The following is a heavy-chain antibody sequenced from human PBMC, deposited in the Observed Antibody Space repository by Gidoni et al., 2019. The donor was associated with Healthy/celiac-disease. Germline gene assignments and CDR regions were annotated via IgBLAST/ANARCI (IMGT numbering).Heavy chain of an antibody. J-gene: IGHJ4*02. CDR1: GYTFTSYD. D-gene: IGHD3-9*01. Sequence: QVQLVQSGAEVKKPGASVMVSCKASGYTFTSYDINWVRQATGQGLEWIGWMNPNSGNTGYAQKFQGRVTMTRNTSISTAYMELSSLRSEDTAVYYCARNYDILTGYPLPWGYWGQGTLVTVSS. V-gene: IGHV1-8*01. CDR3: ARNYDILTGYPLPWGY. CDR2: MNPNSGNT.